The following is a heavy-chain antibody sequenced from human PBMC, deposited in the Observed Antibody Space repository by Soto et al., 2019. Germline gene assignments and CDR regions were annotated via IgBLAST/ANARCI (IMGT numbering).Heavy chain of an antibody. D-gene: IGHD1-26*01. J-gene: IGHJ4*02. CDR3: SQSGRAIDY. CDR2: ISGSGGST. Sequence: VQLLESGGGLVQPGGSLRLSCAASGFTFSSYAMSWVRQAPGKGLEWVSAISGSGGSTYYADSVKGRFTISRDNSKNPLYLQMNSLRAGDTAVYYCSQSGRAIDYWGQGTLVTVSS. V-gene: IGHV3-23*01. CDR1: GFTFSSYA.